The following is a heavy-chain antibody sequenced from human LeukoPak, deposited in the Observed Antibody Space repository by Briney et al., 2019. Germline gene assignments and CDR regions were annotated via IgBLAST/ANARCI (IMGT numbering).Heavy chain of an antibody. CDR1: GFTLRSYE. V-gene: IGHV3-30-3*01. Sequence: GRSLGLSCAATGFTLRSYEIPGGGEALGKGREGVAFISEDGSRQDYADSVKGRSTISRDNSKNTLNLQMNSLRAEDTAVYYCVKDRTGTYTLDYWGQGTLVTVSS. CDR2: ISEDGSRQ. J-gene: IGHJ4*02. CDR3: VKDRTGTYTLDY. D-gene: IGHD3-10*01.